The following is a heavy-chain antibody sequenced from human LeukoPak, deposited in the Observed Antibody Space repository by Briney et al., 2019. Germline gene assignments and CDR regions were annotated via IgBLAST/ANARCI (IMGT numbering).Heavy chain of an antibody. CDR2: FDPEDGKT. Sequence: ASVKVSCKVSGYTLTELSMHWVRQAPGEGLEWMGGFDPEDGKTIYAQKFQGRVTMTEDTSTDTAYMELRSLRSEDTAVYYCATVLRVPLTRSELDPWGQGTLVTVSS. J-gene: IGHJ5*02. V-gene: IGHV1-24*01. CDR1: GYTLTELS. CDR3: ATVLRVPLTRSELDP. D-gene: IGHD4-11*01.